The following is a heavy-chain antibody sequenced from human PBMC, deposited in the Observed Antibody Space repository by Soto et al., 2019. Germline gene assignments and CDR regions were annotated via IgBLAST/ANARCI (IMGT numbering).Heavy chain of an antibody. CDR3: AREGYSSGHFAY. CDR2: INAGNGNT. Sequence: ASVKVSCKASGYTFTSYAMHWVRQAPGQRLEWMGWINAGNGNTKYSQKFQGRVTITRDTSASTAYMELSSLRSEDTAVYYCAREGYSSGHFAYWGQGTLVTVSS. J-gene: IGHJ4*02. CDR1: GYTFTSYA. D-gene: IGHD6-19*01. V-gene: IGHV1-3*01.